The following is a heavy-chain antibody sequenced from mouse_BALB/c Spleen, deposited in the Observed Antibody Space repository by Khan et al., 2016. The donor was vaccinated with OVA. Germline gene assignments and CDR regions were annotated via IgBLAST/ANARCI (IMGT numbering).Heavy chain of an antibody. CDR3: AGSYDGAWFAY. V-gene: IGHV1-81*01. J-gene: IGHJ3*01. Sequence: QVQLQQSGPELVKPGTSVKMSCKASGYTFTDYVISWVKQRTGQGLEWIGEIYPGSGSTYYTGKFKGKATLTADKSSNTAYMQLSSLTSEDSAGCFCAGSYDGAWFAYWGQGTLVTVSA. CDR1: GYTFTDYV. CDR2: IYPGSGST. D-gene: IGHD1-1*01.